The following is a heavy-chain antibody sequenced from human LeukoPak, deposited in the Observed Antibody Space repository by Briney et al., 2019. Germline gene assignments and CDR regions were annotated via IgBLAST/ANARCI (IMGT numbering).Heavy chain of an antibody. V-gene: IGHV3-30*02. D-gene: IGHD2-2*01. Sequence: GALRLSCAASGFTFSSYGMHWGRQAPGQGVGGGAFIRYDGSNKYYADSVKGRFTISRDNSKNTLYLQMNSLRAEDTAVYYCAKGKLVVPAAFDYWGQGTLVTVSS. CDR1: GFTFSSYG. J-gene: IGHJ4*02. CDR3: AKGKLVVPAAFDY. CDR2: IRYDGSNK.